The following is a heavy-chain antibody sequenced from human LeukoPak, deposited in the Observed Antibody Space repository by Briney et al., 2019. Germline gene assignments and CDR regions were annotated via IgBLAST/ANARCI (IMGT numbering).Heavy chain of an antibody. CDR3: ARRRYSSGSDY. CDR1: GGSISTYY. Sequence: PSETLSLTCTVSGGSISTYYWSWIRQPPGKGLEWIGYIYHSGSTKYNPSLKSRVTISVDTSKNQFSLKLSSVTAADTAVYYCARRRYSSGSDYWGQGTLVTVSS. CDR2: IYHSGST. J-gene: IGHJ4*02. D-gene: IGHD6-19*01. V-gene: IGHV4-59*12.